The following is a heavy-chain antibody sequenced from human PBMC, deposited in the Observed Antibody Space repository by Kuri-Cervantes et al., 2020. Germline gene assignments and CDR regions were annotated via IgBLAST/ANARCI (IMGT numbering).Heavy chain of an antibody. CDR2: VTSSGSTI. V-gene: IGHV3-48*03. D-gene: IGHD5-12*01. J-gene: IGHJ4*02. Sequence: GGSLRPSCAASGFTFSSYEMNWVRQAPGKGLEWVSYVTSSGSTIYYADSVKGRFTISRDNAKNSLYLQMNSLRAEDTAVYYCARATGYTFDYWGQGTLVTVSS. CDR1: GFTFSSYE. CDR3: ARATGYTFDY.